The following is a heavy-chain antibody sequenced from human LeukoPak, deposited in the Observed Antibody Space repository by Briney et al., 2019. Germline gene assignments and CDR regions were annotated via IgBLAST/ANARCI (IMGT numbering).Heavy chain of an antibody. CDR2: INPKSGGT. J-gene: IGHJ4*02. V-gene: IGHV1-2*02. CDR3: AILDTEHTLFDY. CDR1: GYSFTGHY. D-gene: IGHD3/OR15-3a*01. Sequence: GASVKVSCKASGYSFTGHYMHWVRQAPGQGLEWMGWINPKSGGTNYAQKFQGRVTMTRDTSISTAYMDMSSLRSDDTAVYYCAILDTEHTLFDYWGQGTLVTVSS.